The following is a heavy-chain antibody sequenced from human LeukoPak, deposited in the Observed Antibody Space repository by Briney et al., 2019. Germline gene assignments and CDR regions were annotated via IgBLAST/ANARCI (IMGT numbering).Heavy chain of an antibody. Sequence: SETLYLTCAVSGYSISSGYYWGWSRQPPGKGLEWIGSIYHSGSTYYNPSLKSRVTISVDTSKNQFSLKLSSVTAADTAVYYCARHKTRYCSGGSCYPDAFDIWGQGTMVTVSS. CDR1: GYSISSGYY. CDR2: IYHSGST. CDR3: ARHKTRYCSGGSCYPDAFDI. D-gene: IGHD2-15*01. J-gene: IGHJ3*02. V-gene: IGHV4-38-2*01.